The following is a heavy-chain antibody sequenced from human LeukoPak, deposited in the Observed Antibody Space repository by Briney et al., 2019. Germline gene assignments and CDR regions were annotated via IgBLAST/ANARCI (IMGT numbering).Heavy chain of an antibody. J-gene: IGHJ3*02. Sequence: ASVKVSCKASGYTLTGYYMHWVRQAPGQGLEWMGWIIPNSGGTNYAQKLQGRVTMTTDTSTSTAYMELRSLRSDDTAVYYCARDVTNTIDDAFDIWGQGTMVTVSS. V-gene: IGHV1-2*02. CDR1: GYTLTGYY. CDR3: ARDVTNTIDDAFDI. D-gene: IGHD1-14*01. CDR2: IIPNSGGT.